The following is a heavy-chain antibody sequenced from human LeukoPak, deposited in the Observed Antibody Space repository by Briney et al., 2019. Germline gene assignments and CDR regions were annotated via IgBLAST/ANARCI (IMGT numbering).Heavy chain of an antibody. CDR1: GYTFTSYG. J-gene: IGHJ4*02. Sequence: ASVKVSCKASGYTFTSYGISWVRQAPGQGLEWMGWISAYNGNTNYAQKLQGRVTMTTDTSTSTAYMELRSLRSEDTAVYYCARGRSSGVVIRGGFDYWGQGTLVTVSS. CDR3: ARGRSSGVVIRGGFDY. V-gene: IGHV1-18*01. D-gene: IGHD3-3*01. CDR2: ISAYNGNT.